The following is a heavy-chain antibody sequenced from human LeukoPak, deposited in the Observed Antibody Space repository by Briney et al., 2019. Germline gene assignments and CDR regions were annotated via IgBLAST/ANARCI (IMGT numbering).Heavy chain of an antibody. Sequence: PSETLSLTCTVSGGSVSSGGSVSSGRSYWSWIRQPPGKGLEWIGYVSYSWSTNYNPSLHSRVTISIDTSKNQFSLKLSSVTAADTAVYFCARDSFYSGSDYWGQGTLVTVSS. CDR2: VSYSWST. CDR1: GGSVSSGGSVSSGRSY. D-gene: IGHD1-26*01. V-gene: IGHV4-61*01. J-gene: IGHJ4*02. CDR3: ARDSFYSGSDY.